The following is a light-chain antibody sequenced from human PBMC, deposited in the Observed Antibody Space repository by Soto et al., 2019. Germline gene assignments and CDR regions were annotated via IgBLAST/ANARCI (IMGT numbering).Light chain of an antibody. CDR3: QQYGSSRLT. CDR2: GAF. Sequence: VLTQSPGTLSLSPGERATLSCRASQSVSSSYLAWYQQKPGQAPRLLISGAFNRATDIPDRVSCSGSGTDFTLSSSRLEPEDVAVYDCQQYGSSRLTVGGGTKVEIK. V-gene: IGKV3-20*01. CDR1: QSVSSSY. J-gene: IGKJ4*01.